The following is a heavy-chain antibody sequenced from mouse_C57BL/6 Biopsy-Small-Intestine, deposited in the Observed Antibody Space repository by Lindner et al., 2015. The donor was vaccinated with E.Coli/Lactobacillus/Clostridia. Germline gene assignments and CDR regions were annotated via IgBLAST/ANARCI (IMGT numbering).Heavy chain of an antibody. Sequence: VQLQESGPGLVAPSQSLSITCTVSGFSLTSFGVDWVRQSPGKGLEWLGVIWTIGNTNYNSALKSRLSISKDNSKSQVFLKMDSLQTDDTAMYYCASARGDGSFAYWGQGTLVTVSA. J-gene: IGHJ3*01. V-gene: IGHV2-6*01. CDR3: ASARGDGSFAY. CDR2: IWTIGNT. D-gene: IGHD2-3*01. CDR1: GFSLTSFG.